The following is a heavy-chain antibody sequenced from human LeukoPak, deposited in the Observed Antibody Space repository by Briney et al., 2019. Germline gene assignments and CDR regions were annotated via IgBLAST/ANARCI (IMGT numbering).Heavy chain of an antibody. CDR1: GYXFTSYW. J-gene: IGHJ4*02. V-gene: IGHV5-51*01. CDR2: IYPGDSDT. CDR3: ARHAETYYYDSSGYSIDY. D-gene: IGHD3-22*01. Sequence: GESLKISCNGSGYXFTSYWIGWVRQMPGKGLEWMGIIYPGDSDTRYSPSFQGQVTISADKSISTAYLQWSSLKASDTAMYYCARHAETYYYDSSGYSIDYWGQGTLVTVSS.